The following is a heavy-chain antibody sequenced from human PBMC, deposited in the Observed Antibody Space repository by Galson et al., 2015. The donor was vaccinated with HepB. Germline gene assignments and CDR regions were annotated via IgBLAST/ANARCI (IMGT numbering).Heavy chain of an antibody. D-gene: IGHD6-6*01. CDR2: INPSGGST. V-gene: IGHV1-46*03. CDR3: ARVVAARLGPYYYMDV. Sequence: SVKVSCKASGYTFTSYHMHWVRQAPGQGLEWMGIINPSGGSTSYAQKFQGRVTMTRDTSTSTVYMELSSLRSEDTAVYYCARVVAARLGPYYYMDVWGKGTTVTVSS. J-gene: IGHJ6*03. CDR1: GYTFTSYH.